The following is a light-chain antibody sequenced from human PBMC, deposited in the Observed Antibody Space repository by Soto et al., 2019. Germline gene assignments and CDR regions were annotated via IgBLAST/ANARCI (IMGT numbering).Light chain of an antibody. V-gene: IGLV1-44*01. CDR1: SSNIGSHA. J-gene: IGLJ3*02. CDR3: ATWDDSPRGVV. CDR2: SND. Sequence: QLVLTQPPSASGTPRQRVSISCSGRSSNIGSHAVDWYQQLPGTAPKLLIYSNDQRPSGVPDRFSGSKSGTAASLAISGLQSEDEGDYFCATWDDSPRGVVFGGGTKLTVL.